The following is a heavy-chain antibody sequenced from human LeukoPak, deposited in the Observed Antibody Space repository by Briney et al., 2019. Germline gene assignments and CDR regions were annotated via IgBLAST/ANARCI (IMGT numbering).Heavy chain of an antibody. Sequence: PSQTLSLTCTVSGGSISSGGYYWSWIRQHPGKGLEWIGYIYYSGSTYYNPSLKSRVTISVDTSNNQFSLKLSSVTAADTAVYYCARDSPPPERYGSGSYLTSYYYYGMDVWGQGTTVTVSS. D-gene: IGHD3-10*01. CDR3: ARDSPPPERYGSGSYLTSYYYYGMDV. CDR2: IYYSGST. CDR1: GGSISSGGYY. V-gene: IGHV4-31*03. J-gene: IGHJ6*02.